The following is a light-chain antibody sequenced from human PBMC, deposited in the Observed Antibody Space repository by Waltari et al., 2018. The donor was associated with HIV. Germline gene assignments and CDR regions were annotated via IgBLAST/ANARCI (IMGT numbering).Light chain of an antibody. CDR3: QSYDSSLSSYV. J-gene: IGLJ1*01. CDR2: AAT. Sequence: QSVLTQPPSVSGAPGQRVTISCTGSSSTIGAGFDVPWYQQLPGIAPKLLIYAATNRHSGVPDRFSGSKSGTSASLAITGLQAEDEADYYCQSYDSSLSSYVFASGTRVTVL. CDR1: SSTIGAGFD. V-gene: IGLV1-40*01.